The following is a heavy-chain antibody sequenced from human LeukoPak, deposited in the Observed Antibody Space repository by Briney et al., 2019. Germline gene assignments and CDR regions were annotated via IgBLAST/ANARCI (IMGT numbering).Heavy chain of an antibody. J-gene: IGHJ4*02. Sequence: SETLSLTCAVSGYSISSGYYWGWIRQPPEKGLEWIGSIYHSGSTYYNPSLKSRVTISVDTSKNQFSLKLSSVTAADTAVYYCARRGSRYFDYWGQGTLVTVSS. CDR3: ARRGSRYFDY. CDR2: IYHSGST. CDR1: GYSISSGYY. V-gene: IGHV4-38-2*01.